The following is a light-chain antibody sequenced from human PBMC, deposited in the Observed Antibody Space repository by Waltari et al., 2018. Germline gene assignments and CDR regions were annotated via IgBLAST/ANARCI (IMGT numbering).Light chain of an antibody. Sequence: VLTQSPGTLSLSPGERATLSCRASQSLTKRYLAWYQQNPGQAPRPLIYGASNRAAGIPDRFSGSGSGTDFTLTIDRLEPEDFAVYYCQQYGSSILYTFGQGTKLEIK. CDR2: GAS. CDR3: QQYGSSILYT. V-gene: IGKV3-20*01. CDR1: QSLTKRY. J-gene: IGKJ2*01.